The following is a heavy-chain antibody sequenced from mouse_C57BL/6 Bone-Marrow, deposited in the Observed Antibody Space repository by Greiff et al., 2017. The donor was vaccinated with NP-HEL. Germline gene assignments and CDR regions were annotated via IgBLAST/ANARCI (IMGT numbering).Heavy chain of an antibody. Sequence: EVQRVESGGGLVKPGGSLKFSCAASGFTFSSYAMSWVRQTPEKRLAWVATLSDGGSYTYYPTNVKGRFTISRDKAKNNLNLQMSHLKSEDAAMYYGAKGGSYDGYFDVWGTGTTVTVSS. J-gene: IGHJ1*03. CDR2: LSDGGSYT. CDR3: AKGGSYDGYFDV. CDR1: GFTFSSYA. D-gene: IGHD2-12*01. V-gene: IGHV5-4*01.